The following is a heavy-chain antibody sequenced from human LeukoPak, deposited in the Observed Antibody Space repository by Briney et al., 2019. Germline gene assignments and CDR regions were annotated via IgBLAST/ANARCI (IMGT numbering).Heavy chain of an antibody. CDR1: GGSLTSYY. V-gene: IGHV4-59*01. CDR2: MSYSGST. J-gene: IGHJ5*02. CDR3: ARNRGGAAAGFDP. Sequence: SETLSLTCTVSGGSLTSYYWSWIRQPPGKGLEWIGHMSYSGSTNYNPSLKSRVTISLDTPKNQFSLKLSPVTAADTAVYYCARNRGGAAAGFDPWGQGTLVTVSS. D-gene: IGHD6-13*01.